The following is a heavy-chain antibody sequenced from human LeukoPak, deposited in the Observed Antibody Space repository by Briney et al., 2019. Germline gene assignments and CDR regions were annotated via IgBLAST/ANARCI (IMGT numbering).Heavy chain of an antibody. V-gene: IGHV4-59*01. CDR1: GGFISSYY. CDR2: IYYSGST. Sequence: SETLSLTCTVSGGFISSYYWSWIRQPPGKGLEWIGYIYYSGSTNYNPSLKSRVTISVDTSKNQFSLKLSSVTAADTAVYYCARDEYSSSSGEGWFDPWGQGTLVTVSS. J-gene: IGHJ5*02. CDR3: ARDEYSSSSGEGWFDP. D-gene: IGHD6-6*01.